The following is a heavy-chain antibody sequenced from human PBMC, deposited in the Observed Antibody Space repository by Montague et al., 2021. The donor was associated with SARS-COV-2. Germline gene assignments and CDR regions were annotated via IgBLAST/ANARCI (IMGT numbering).Heavy chain of an antibody. Sequence: SETRSLTCTVSGGSLSSYYWSWIRQSPGKGLDWIGYIHYTGNTNYNPSLKGRVTISLDTSKSQFSLRLSSVTAADTAVYSCARLRTGSYVFDYWGQGTLVTVSS. CDR2: IHYTGNT. J-gene: IGHJ4*02. D-gene: IGHD1-26*01. V-gene: IGHV4-59*08. CDR1: GGSLSSYY. CDR3: ARLRTGSYVFDY.